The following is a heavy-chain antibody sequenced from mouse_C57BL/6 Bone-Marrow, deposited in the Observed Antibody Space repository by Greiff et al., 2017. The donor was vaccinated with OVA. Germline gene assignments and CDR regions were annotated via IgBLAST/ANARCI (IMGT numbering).Heavy chain of an antibody. Sequence: VKLVESGAELVRPGASVKLSCKASGYTFTDYYINWVKQRPGQGLEWIARIYPGSGNTYYNEKFKGKATLTAEKSSSTAYMQLSSLTSEDSAVYFCAREGSSGYVRFAYWGQGTLVTVSA. CDR2: IYPGSGNT. V-gene: IGHV1-76*01. D-gene: IGHD3-2*02. CDR3: AREGSSGYVRFAY. CDR1: GYTFTDYY. J-gene: IGHJ3*01.